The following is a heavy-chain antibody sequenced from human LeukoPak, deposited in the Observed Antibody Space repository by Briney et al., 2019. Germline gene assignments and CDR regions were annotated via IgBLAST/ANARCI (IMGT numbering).Heavy chain of an antibody. J-gene: IGHJ5*01. Sequence: GGSLRLSCAASGYTFSSYWMNWVRQAPGKGLEWVANIKRDGNEKNYVDSVKGRFSISRDNAKNSLYLQMDSLRAEDTAVYYCAKEGAYPIITYDSWGQGALVTVSS. D-gene: IGHD3-10*01. CDR3: AKEGAYPIITYDS. V-gene: IGHV3-7*01. CDR1: GYTFSSYW. CDR2: IKRDGNEK.